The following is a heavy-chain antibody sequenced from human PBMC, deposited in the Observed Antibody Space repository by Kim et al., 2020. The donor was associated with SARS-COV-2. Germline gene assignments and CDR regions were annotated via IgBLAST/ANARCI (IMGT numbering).Heavy chain of an antibody. V-gene: IGHV1-69*13. CDR1: GGTFSSYA. J-gene: IGHJ6*02. D-gene: IGHD3-3*01. CDR2: IIPIFGTA. Sequence: SVKVSCKASGGTFSSYAISWVRQAPGQGLEWMGGIIPIFGTANYAQKFQGRVTITADESTSTAYMELSSLRSEDTAVYYCARDLTLRPPVGQGVVIPNYYYYYGMDVWGQGTTVTVSS. CDR3: ARDLTLRPPVGQGVVIPNYYYYYGMDV.